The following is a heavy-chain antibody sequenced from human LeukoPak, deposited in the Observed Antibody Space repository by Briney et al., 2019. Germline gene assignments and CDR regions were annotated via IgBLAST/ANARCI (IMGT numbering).Heavy chain of an antibody. Sequence: GGSLRLSSAASGVTVSNDYMSWVRQAPGKGLEWVSVIYSGGSTYYADSVKGRFTISRDNSKNTLYFQMNSLRAEDTAVYYCARDGPYYYDSSAKKGHYWGQGTLVTVSS. CDR2: IYSGGST. D-gene: IGHD3-22*01. J-gene: IGHJ4*02. V-gene: IGHV3-66*01. CDR3: ARDGPYYYDSSAKKGHY. CDR1: GVTVSNDY.